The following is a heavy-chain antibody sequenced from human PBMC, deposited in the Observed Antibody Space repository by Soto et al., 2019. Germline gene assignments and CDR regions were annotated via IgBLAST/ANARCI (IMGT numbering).Heavy chain of an antibody. J-gene: IGHJ4*02. D-gene: IGHD5-18*01. CDR3: ARERGGYRYGDY. CDR1: GYPFSNYG. CDR2: VNIDKGNT. Sequence: QVQLVQSGPEVKKPGASVRVSCKPSGYPFSNYGISWMRQAPGQGLEWMGWVNIDKGNTKYAQKFQDRVTMTTDTCTSTVYLELRSLRSDDTALYYCARERGGYRYGDYWGQGTLVTVSS. V-gene: IGHV1-18*01.